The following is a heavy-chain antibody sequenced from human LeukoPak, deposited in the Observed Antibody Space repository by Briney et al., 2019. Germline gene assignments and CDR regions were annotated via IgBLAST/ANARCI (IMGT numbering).Heavy chain of an antibody. V-gene: IGHV4-34*01. CDR3: ARGVARSSKFHFSYYFDY. CDR2: INRSGNT. CDR1: GGSFSLYY. D-gene: IGHD6-6*01. Sequence: PSETLSLTCAVYGGSFSLYYWTWIRQSPGKGLEWIGEINRSGNTNYNPSLKSRVTISVDTSKNQFSLQVTSVTAADTAVYYCARGVARSSKFHFSYYFDYWGQGTLVTVSS. J-gene: IGHJ4*02.